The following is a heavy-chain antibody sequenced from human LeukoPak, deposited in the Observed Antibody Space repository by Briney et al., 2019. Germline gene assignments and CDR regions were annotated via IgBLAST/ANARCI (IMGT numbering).Heavy chain of an antibody. D-gene: IGHD2-15*01. Sequence: GGSLRLSCAASGFTVTSDYMTWVRQAPGKGLEWVSIISSGGNTYYADAVKGRFIISRDNSKNTLYLQMHSLRAEDTAVYYCARDPYCSGGSCYQAWGQGTLVTVSS. V-gene: IGHV3-66*01. CDR3: ARDPYCSGGSCYQA. CDR2: ISSGGNT. CDR1: GFTVTSDY. J-gene: IGHJ5*02.